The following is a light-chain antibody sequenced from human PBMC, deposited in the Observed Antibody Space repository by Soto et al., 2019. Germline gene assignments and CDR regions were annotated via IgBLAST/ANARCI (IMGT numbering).Light chain of an antibody. CDR3: AAWDDSLSAYV. Sequence: QAVVTQPPSASGTPGQRVTIPCSGSSSNIGSNYVYWYQQLPGTAPKLLIYRNNQRPSGVPDRFSGSKSGTSASLAISGLRSEDEADYYCAAWDDSLSAYVFGTGTKLTVL. CDR2: RNN. V-gene: IGLV1-47*01. J-gene: IGLJ1*01. CDR1: SSNIGSNY.